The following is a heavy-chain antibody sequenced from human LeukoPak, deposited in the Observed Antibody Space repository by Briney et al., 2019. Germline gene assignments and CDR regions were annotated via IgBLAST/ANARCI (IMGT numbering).Heavy chain of an antibody. CDR2: IYYSGRT. CDR1: GGSITSHY. Sequence: SETLSLTCTVSGGSITSHYWSWIRQAPGKGLEWIGFIYYSGRTKYNPSLKSRVTISVDTSKNQFSLKLSSVTAADTAVYYCAREPGYCSGGSCFDAFDIWGQGTMVTVSS. D-gene: IGHD2-15*01. CDR3: AREPGYCSGGSCFDAFDI. J-gene: IGHJ3*02. V-gene: IGHV4-59*11.